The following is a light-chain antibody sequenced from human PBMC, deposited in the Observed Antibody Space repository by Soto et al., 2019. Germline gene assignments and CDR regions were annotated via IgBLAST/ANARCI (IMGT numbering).Light chain of an antibody. V-gene: IGLV2-11*01. CDR2: DVT. J-gene: IGLJ3*02. CDR3: CTYAGSFHQ. Sequence: QSALTQPRSVSGSPGQAVTISCTGTNSDVGNYNFVSWYQHHPGKAPKLMIYDVTKRPSGAPDRFSGSKSGNTASLTISGLQPDDEADYYCCTYAGSFHQFGGGTKLTVL. CDR1: NSDVGNYNF.